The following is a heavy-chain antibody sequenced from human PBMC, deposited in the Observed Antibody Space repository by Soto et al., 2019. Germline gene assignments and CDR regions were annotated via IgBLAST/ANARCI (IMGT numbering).Heavy chain of an antibody. D-gene: IGHD2-2*01. CDR2: ISGSGSST. J-gene: IGHJ4*02. CDR3: ATGGGYCSSSRCYAGFDS. V-gene: IGHV3-23*01. CDR1: GFTFNNYD. Sequence: EVQLLESGGGFVQPGGSLRLSCAASGFTFNNYDMSWVRQAAGKGLEWVSAISGSGSSTYYAGSVKGRFTISRDTSKNTLYLQMNSLRVEDTAVYYCATGGGYCSSSRCYAGFDSWGQGTLVTVSS.